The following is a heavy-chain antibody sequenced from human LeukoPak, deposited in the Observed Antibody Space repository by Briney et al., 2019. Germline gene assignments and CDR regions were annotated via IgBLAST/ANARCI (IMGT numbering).Heavy chain of an antibody. CDR3: ARQAWRYQYNADGNWCDP. Sequence: GGSLRLSCAASGFTFSSYSMNWVRQAPGKGLEWVSSISSSSSYIYYADSVKGRFTISRDNAKNSLYLQMNSLRAEDTAVYYCARQAWRYQYNADGNWCDPWGQGTLVTVSS. D-gene: IGHD2-2*01. CDR1: GFTFSSYS. V-gene: IGHV3-21*01. CDR2: ISSSSSYI. J-gene: IGHJ5*02.